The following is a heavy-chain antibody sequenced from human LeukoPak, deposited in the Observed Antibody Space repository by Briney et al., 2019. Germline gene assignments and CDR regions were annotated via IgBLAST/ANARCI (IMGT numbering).Heavy chain of an antibody. Sequence: GRSLRLSCAASGFIFRDYWMNSGRQLPGNGMEWVANINEDGSAQDYVDTVRGRFSISRDNAKNSLYLQMNSLRVEDTAIYYCATRESSMARSHWGQGTLVTVSS. CDR3: ATRESSMARSH. CDR1: GFIFRDYW. V-gene: IGHV3-7*01. J-gene: IGHJ4*02. CDR2: INEDGSAQ. D-gene: IGHD3-10*01.